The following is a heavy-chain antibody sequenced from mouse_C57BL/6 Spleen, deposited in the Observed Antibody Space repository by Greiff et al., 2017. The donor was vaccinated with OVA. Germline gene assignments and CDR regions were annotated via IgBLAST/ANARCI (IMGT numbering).Heavy chain of an antibody. V-gene: IGHV1-54*01. CDR1: GYSFTNYL. D-gene: IGHD1-1*01. CDR2: INPGSGGT. Sequence: VQLQQSGAELVRPGTSVKVSCKASGYSFTNYLIEWVKQRPGQGLEWIGVINPGSGGTNSNEKFKGKATLTADKSSSTAYMQLSSLTSEASAVSICARRSYGSFYAMDYWGQGTSVTVSS. CDR3: ARRSYGSFYAMDY. J-gene: IGHJ4*01.